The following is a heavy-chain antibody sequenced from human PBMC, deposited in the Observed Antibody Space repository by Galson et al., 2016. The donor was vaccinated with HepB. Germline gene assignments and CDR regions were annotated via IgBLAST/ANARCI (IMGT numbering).Heavy chain of an antibody. J-gene: IGHJ6*02. D-gene: IGHD6-19*01. CDR3: AGARMAVAGTGTYYYYGMDV. Sequence: SVKVSCKASGYTFTGYYMHWVRQAPGQGLEWMGWINPNSGGTNYAQKFQGWVTMTRDTSISAAYMELSRLRSDDTAIYYCAGARMAVAGTGTYYYYGMDVWGQGTTVTVSS. V-gene: IGHV1-2*04. CDR2: INPNSGGT. CDR1: GYTFTGYY.